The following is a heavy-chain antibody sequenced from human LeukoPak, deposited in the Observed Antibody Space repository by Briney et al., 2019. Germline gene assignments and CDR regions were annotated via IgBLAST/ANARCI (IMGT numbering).Heavy chain of an antibody. V-gene: IGHV4-59*01. J-gene: IGHJ4*02. CDR1: GGSISSYY. CDR3: ASCRDGYNPFDY. CDR2: IYYSGST. D-gene: IGHD5-24*01. Sequence: SETLSLTCTVSGGSISSYYWSWIRQPPGKGLEWIGYIYYSGSTNYNPSLKSRVTISVDTSKNQFSLKLSSVTAADTAVYYCASCRDGYNPFDYWGQGTLVTVSS.